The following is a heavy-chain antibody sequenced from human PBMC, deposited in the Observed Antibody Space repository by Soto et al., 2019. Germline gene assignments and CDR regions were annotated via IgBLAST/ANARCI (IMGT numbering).Heavy chain of an antibody. V-gene: IGHV3-23*01. CDR3: AKSLNINWKNSFDL. CDR2: ISETGGRT. Sequence: QLLESGGGLAQPGGSLTLSCAASGFTFSSSDMNWVRQAPGKGLEWVSIISETGGRTYYADSVKGRFTISRDNARSVLYLQINSLRADDTAVYYCAKSLNINWKNSFDLWGQGTIVTVSS. CDR1: GFTFSSSD. J-gene: IGHJ5*02. D-gene: IGHD1-1*01.